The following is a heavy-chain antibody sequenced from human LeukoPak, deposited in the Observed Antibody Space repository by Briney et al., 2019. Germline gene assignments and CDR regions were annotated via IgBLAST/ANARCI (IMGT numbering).Heavy chain of an antibody. V-gene: IGHV4-39*02. CDR1: GGSISSSTYY. J-gene: IGHJ4*02. D-gene: IGHD6-6*01. Sequence: SETLSLTCTVSGGSISSSTYYWGWIRQPPGKGLEWIGSIRYSGTTYYNPSLNSRLTISADTSQNHFSLKLTSVTAADTAVYCCARSRIAARPDEFDYWGQGTLVTVSS. CDR3: ARSRIAARPDEFDY. CDR2: IRYSGTT.